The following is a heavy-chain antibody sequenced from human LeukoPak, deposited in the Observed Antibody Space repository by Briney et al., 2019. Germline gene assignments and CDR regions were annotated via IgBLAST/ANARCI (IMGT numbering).Heavy chain of an antibody. CDR2: ISYDGSNK. CDR3: AKNSGSGKGLDY. J-gene: IGHJ4*02. V-gene: IGHV3-30*18. Sequence: GRSLRLSCAASGFTFSSYGMHWVRKAPGKGLEWVAVISYDGSNKYYADSVKGRFTISRDNSKNTLYLQMNSLRAEDTAVYYCAKNSGSGKGLDYWGQGTLVTVSS. CDR1: GFTFSSYG. D-gene: IGHD3-10*01.